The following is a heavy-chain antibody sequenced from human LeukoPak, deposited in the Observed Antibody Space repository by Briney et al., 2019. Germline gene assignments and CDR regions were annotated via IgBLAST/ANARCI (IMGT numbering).Heavy chain of an antibody. CDR2: IYTNGWT. CDR3: ARGSGWNAFDP. J-gene: IGHJ5*02. Sequence: SETLSLTCTVSGGSTTGDLYYWTWIRQPAGKGLEWIGRIYTNGWTDYNPSLRGRVTMSVDTSKNQFSLKLTSVIAADTAFYYCARGSGWNAFDPWGQGTLITVSP. D-gene: IGHD6-19*01. V-gene: IGHV4-61*02. CDR1: GGSTTGDLYY.